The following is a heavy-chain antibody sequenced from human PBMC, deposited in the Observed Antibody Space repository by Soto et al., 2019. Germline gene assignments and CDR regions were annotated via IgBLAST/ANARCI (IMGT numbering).Heavy chain of an antibody. CDR1: GGIFNTYA. CDR3: ARDLVYYGSVNYYNRIAF. Sequence: QVQLVQSGPEVKEPGSSVKLTCKVSGGIFNTYAISWLRQAPGQGLEWMGGIIPIFGTPNYAQRLQGRVTITAAESTSTAYMELTRPRSDDTAVYYCARDLVYYGSVNYYNRIAFWGQGTLVSVSS. D-gene: IGHD3-10*01. V-gene: IGHV1-69*01. CDR2: IIPIFGTP. J-gene: IGHJ4*02.